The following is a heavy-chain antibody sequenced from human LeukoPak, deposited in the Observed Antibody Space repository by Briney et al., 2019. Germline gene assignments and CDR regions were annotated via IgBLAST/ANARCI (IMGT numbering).Heavy chain of an antibody. Sequence: PGGSLRLSCAASGFSFTTYAMYWVRQAPGKGLEWVAVISYDGSDKYYADSVKGRFTISRDNAKNSLYLQMNSLRDEDTAVYYCTRGRGDDGYNYFDYWGQGTLVTVSS. V-gene: IGHV3-30-3*01. CDR3: TRGRGDDGYNYFDY. CDR2: ISYDGSDK. CDR1: GFSFTTYA. D-gene: IGHD5-24*01. J-gene: IGHJ4*02.